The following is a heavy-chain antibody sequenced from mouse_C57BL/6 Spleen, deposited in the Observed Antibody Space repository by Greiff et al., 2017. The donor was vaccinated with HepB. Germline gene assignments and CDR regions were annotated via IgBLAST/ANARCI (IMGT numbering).Heavy chain of an antibody. CDR1: GFTFSDYG. D-gene: IGHD1-2*01. J-gene: IGHJ2*01. CDR2: ISSGSSTI. CDR3: ASSLNYYGYYFDY. Sequence: EVQVVESGGGLVKPGGSLKLSCAASGFTFSDYGMHWVRQAPEKGLEWVAYISSGSSTIYYADTVKGRFTISRDNAKNTLFLQMTSLRSEDTAMYYCASSLNYYGYYFDYWGQGTTLTVSS. V-gene: IGHV5-17*01.